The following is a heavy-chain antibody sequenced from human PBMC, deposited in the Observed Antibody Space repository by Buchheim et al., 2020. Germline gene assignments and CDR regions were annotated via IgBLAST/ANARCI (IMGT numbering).Heavy chain of an antibody. D-gene: IGHD5-18*01. CDR2: IIPLFGTP. CDR1: GGTFSTYA. J-gene: IGHJ6*02. CDR3: ARGEYTYGKFTGIGMDV. V-gene: IGHV1-69*14. Sequence: QVHLVQSGAEVKKSGSSVKVSCKASGGTFSTYALNWVRQAPGQGLEWMGGIIPLFGTPKYAQKFQGRVTITADKSTSTAYMELSSLRSEDTAVYYCARGEYTYGKFTGIGMDVWGQGTT.